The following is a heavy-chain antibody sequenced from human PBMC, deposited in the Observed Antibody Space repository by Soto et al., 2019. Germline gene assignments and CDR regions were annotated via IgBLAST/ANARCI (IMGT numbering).Heavy chain of an antibody. J-gene: IGHJ2*01. CDR1: GFTFRSYA. Sequence: DVQLLESGGGLVQPGGSLRLSCAASGFTFRSYAMSWVRQAPGKGLEWVSGISGSGISTHYADSVKGRFTVSRDNSKNTLYLQVNSLRAEDTAVYNCAKEPVGPDWYFELWGRGTLVTVSS. V-gene: IGHV3-23*01. CDR2: ISGSGIST. CDR3: AKEPVGPDWYFEL.